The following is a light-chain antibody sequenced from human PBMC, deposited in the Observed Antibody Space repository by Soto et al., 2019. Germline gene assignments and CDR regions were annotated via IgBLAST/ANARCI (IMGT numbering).Light chain of an antibody. CDR3: QHYNDLPLT. CDR1: QSVSSN. CDR2: DAS. Sequence: EIVMTQSPATLSLSPGERATLSCRASQSVSSNLAWYQQKPGQAPRLLTSDASTRATGIPDRFSGSGSGTEFTLTIPSLQSEDFAVYYCQHYNDLPLTFGQGTKVEIK. V-gene: IGKV3-15*01. J-gene: IGKJ1*01.